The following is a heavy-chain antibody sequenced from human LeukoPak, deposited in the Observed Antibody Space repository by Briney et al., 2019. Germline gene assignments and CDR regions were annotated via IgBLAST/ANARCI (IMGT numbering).Heavy chain of an antibody. CDR3: AKEMTTHWAFDY. Sequence: GGSLRLSCAASGFTFSSYSMNWVRQAPGKGLEWVSYISSSSSTIYYADSVKGRFTISRDNSKNTLYLQMNSLRAEDTAVYYCAKEMTTHWAFDYWGQGTLVTVSS. D-gene: IGHD5-24*01. CDR1: GFTFSSYS. V-gene: IGHV3-48*01. J-gene: IGHJ4*02. CDR2: ISSSSSTI.